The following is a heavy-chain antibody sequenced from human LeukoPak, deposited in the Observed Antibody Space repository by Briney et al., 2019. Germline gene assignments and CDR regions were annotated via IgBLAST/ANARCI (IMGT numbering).Heavy chain of an antibody. V-gene: IGHV3-30-3*01. CDR2: ISNDGSNK. Sequence: PGRSLRLSCAASGFTFSTYAMYWLRQAPGKGLEWVTFISNDGSNKDYADSVKGRFTISRDNSKNTLYLQMNSLRAEDTAVYYCAKADHKGSGYCSSTSCYVFDYWGQGTLVTVSS. CDR3: AKADHKGSGYCSSTSCYVFDY. D-gene: IGHD2-2*01. J-gene: IGHJ4*02. CDR1: GFTFSTYA.